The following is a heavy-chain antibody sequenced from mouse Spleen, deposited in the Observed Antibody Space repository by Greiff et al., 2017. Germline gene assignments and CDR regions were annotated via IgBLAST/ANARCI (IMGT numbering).Heavy chain of an antibody. D-gene: IGHD4-1*01. CDR3: ARKAWDGFAY. V-gene: IGHV1-52*01. Sequence: QVQLQQPGAELVRPGSSVKLSCKASGYTFTSYWMHWVKQRPIQGLEWIGNIDPSDSGTHYNQKFKDKATLTVDKSSSTAYMQLSSLTSEDSAVYYCARKAWDGFAYWGQGTLVTVSA. CDR2: IDPSDSGT. J-gene: IGHJ3*01. CDR1: GYTFTSYW.